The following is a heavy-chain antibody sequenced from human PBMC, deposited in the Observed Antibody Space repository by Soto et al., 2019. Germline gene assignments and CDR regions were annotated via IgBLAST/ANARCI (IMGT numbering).Heavy chain of an antibody. CDR3: AREDSYGWSGESLDV. CDR2: LDQSGGT. J-gene: IGHJ6*02. Sequence: QVQLQQWGAGLLKASETLSLTCAVVGDSLRGQSWNWIRQSPGKGLEWIGELDQSGGTTYNPSLKSRAIISDDTSKHQFSLTLTSVTAADTAVYYCAREDSYGWSGESLDVWGQGTTVTVSS. V-gene: IGHV4-34*01. CDR1: GDSLRGQS. D-gene: IGHD6-19*01.